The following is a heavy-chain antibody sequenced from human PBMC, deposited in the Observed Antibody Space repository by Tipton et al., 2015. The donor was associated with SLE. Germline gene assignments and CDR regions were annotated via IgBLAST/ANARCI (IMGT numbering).Heavy chain of an antibody. J-gene: IGHJ4*02. CDR1: GASISSGTYH. Sequence: TLSLTCTVSGASISSGTYHWTWLRQPAGKGLEWIGYIYYSGSTNYNPSLKSRVTISVDTSKNQFSLKLSSVTAADTAVYYCARVGDYDFWSGYYPYYFDYWGQGTLVTVSS. CDR2: IYYSGST. V-gene: IGHV4-61*10. D-gene: IGHD3-3*01. CDR3: ARVGDYDFWSGYYPYYFDY.